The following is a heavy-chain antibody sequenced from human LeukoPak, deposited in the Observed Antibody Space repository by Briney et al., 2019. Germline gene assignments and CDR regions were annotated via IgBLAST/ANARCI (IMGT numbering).Heavy chain of an antibody. V-gene: IGHV5-51*01. Sequence: GESLKISCKVFVYSFTSYWIGWVRQMPGKGLEWMGIINPGDSDTTYSPSFQGQVTISADKSISTAYLQWTSLKASDTAMYYCARQYLSGHTDYWGQGTLVTVSS. CDR3: ARQYLSGHTDY. CDR2: INPGDSDT. D-gene: IGHD6-19*01. CDR1: VYSFTSYW. J-gene: IGHJ4*02.